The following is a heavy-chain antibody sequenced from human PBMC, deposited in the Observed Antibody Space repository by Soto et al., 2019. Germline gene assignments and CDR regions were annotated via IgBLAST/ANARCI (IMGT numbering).Heavy chain of an antibody. D-gene: IGHD5-18*01. V-gene: IGHV3-23*01. CDR3: AEDQAHSAIARGESCDF. CDR1: GFTFSNYA. J-gene: IGHJ3*01. Sequence: EVQLLESGGGLVQPGGSLRLSCAASGFTFSNYAMSWVRQAPGKGLEWVSAISGSGGSTYYADSVKGRFTISRDNTKYTLYLQMNILRAKDSAVYYVAEDQAHSAIARGESCDFCGQGTMVTVSS. CDR2: ISGSGGST.